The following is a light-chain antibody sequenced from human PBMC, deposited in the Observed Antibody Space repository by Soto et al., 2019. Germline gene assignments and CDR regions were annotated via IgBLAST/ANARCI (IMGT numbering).Light chain of an antibody. J-gene: IGKJ5*01. CDR1: QSISSY. CDR2: AAS. CDR3: QQSYSTPIT. V-gene: IGKV1-39*01. Sequence: DIQMTQSPSSLSASVGDRVTITYRASQSISSYLNWYQQKPGKAPKLLIYAASSLQSGVPSSFSGSGSGTDFTLTISSLQPEDFATYYCQQSYSTPITFGQGTRLEIK.